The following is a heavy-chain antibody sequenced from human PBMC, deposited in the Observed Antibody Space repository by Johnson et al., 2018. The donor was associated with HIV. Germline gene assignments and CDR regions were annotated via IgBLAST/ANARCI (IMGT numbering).Heavy chain of an antibody. J-gene: IGHJ3*02. V-gene: IGHV3-23*04. Sequence: EVQLVESGEGLVQPGGSLRLSCAASGFTFSSYVMSWVRQAPGKGLEWVSSISGSGGGTYYADSVRGRFTISRDNSKNTLNVQMHSLRVDDTAVYYCAKVKLELRYGAFDICGQGTMVTVSS. CDR1: GFTFSSYV. CDR2: ISGSGGGT. CDR3: AKVKLELRYGAFDI. D-gene: IGHD1-7*01.